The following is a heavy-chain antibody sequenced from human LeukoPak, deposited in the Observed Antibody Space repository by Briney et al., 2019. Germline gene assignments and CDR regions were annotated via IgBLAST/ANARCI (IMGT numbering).Heavy chain of an antibody. CDR3: ARVNYGSGSYYSGEFDF. CDR2: FSYSGST. J-gene: IGHJ4*02. Sequence: SETLSLTCTISGDSITSYYWSSLPHPPGKGLERFGCFSYSGSTTYTPPLKSRVTISVDTSKTQFSVKLSSVTAADTAVYYCARVNYGSGSYYSGEFDFWGQGTLVTVSS. CDR1: GDSITSYY. V-gene: IGHV4-59*01. D-gene: IGHD3-10*01.